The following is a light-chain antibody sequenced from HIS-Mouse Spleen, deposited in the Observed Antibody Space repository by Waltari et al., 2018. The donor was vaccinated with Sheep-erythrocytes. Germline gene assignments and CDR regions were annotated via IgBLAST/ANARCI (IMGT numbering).Light chain of an antibody. CDR3: SSYAGSNNWV. CDR2: EVS. J-gene: IGLJ3*02. Sequence: QSALTQPPSASGSPGQSVTISCTGTSSDVGGYNDVSWYQQHPGKAPKLMIYEVSKRASGVPGRFAGSKSGNTASLTVSGLQAEDDADYYCSSYAGSNNWVFGGGTKLTVL. CDR1: SSDVGGYND. V-gene: IGLV2-8*01.